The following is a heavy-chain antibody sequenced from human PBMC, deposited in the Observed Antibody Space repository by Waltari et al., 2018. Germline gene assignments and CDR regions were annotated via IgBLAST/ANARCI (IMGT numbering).Heavy chain of an antibody. CDR2: IIPIFGTA. Sequence: QVQLVQSGAEVKKPGSSVKVSCKASVGTFSSYAIRWGRQAPGQGLEWMGGIIPIFGTANYAQKFQGRVTITADESTSTAYMELSSLRSEDTAVYYCARDPDDSSVSDYWGQGTLVTVSS. J-gene: IGHJ4*02. CDR3: ARDPDDSSVSDY. D-gene: IGHD3-22*01. V-gene: IGHV1-69*01. CDR1: VGTFSSYA.